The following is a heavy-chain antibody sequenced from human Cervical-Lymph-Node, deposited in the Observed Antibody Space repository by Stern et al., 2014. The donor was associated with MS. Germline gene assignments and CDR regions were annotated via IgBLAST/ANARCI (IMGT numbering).Heavy chain of an antibody. V-gene: IGHV4-31*03. D-gene: IGHD6-19*01. Sequence: QVQLQESGPGLVKPSETLSLTCTVSGGSISSSGNYWSWIRQHPGKGLEWIGYIYYSGTPYYTPSLKSRVTISVDKSKNQFSLRLGSVTAADTAVYYCAKEGTVAGLYNGMDVWGQGTTVTVSS. J-gene: IGHJ6*02. CDR1: GGSISSSGNY. CDR2: IYYSGTP. CDR3: AKEGTVAGLYNGMDV.